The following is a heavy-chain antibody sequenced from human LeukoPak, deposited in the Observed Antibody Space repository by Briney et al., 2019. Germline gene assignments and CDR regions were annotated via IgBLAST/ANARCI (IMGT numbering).Heavy chain of an antibody. J-gene: IGHJ5*02. CDR2: IKQDGSEK. D-gene: IGHD3-10*01. V-gene: IGHV3-7*01. Sequence: GGSLRLSCAASGFTFSSYWMSWVRQAPGKGLEWVANIKQDGSEKYYVDSVKGRFTISRDNAKNSLYLQMNSLRAEDTAVYYCARDLSKRMVRGDWFDPWGQGTWSPSPQ. CDR3: ARDLSKRMVRGDWFDP. CDR1: GFTFSSYW.